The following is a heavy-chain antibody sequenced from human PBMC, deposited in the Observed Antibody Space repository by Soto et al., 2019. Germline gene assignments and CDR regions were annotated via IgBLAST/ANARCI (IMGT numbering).Heavy chain of an antibody. Sequence: SVKVSCKASGYTFTSYDINWVRQATGQGLEWMGWLNPNSGNTGYAQKFQGRVTMTRNTSISTAYMELSSLRSEDTAVYYCAYSSSWYYYYGMDVWGQGTTVTVSS. CDR1: GYTFTSYD. CDR2: LNPNSGNT. J-gene: IGHJ6*02. CDR3: AYSSSWYYYYGMDV. D-gene: IGHD6-13*01. V-gene: IGHV1-8*01.